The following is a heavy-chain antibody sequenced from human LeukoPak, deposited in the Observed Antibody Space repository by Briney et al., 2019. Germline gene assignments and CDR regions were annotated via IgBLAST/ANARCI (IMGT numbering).Heavy chain of an antibody. CDR2: TWNGKNDK. CDR1: GFILSHYG. CDR3: SILSGSGTTLDY. J-gene: IGHJ4*02. Sequence: GRSLRLSCATSGFILSHYGMLCVRQAPGKGLDWVAVTWNGKNDKYYSDSVKGRFSVSRDNAKNTLYLQMNSLRAEDAAVYYCSILSGSGTTLDYWGQGTLVTVSS. V-gene: IGHV3-33*03. D-gene: IGHD1-14*01.